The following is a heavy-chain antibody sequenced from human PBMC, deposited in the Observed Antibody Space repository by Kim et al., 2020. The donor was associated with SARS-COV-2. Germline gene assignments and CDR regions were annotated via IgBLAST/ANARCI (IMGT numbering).Heavy chain of an antibody. D-gene: IGHD6-13*01. V-gene: IGHV5-51*01. Sequence: SYRPSCQGQVTISADKSISTAYLQWSSLRASDTAMYYCARRGGQQEHFEYWGQGTLVTVSS. CDR3: ARRGGQQEHFEY. J-gene: IGHJ4*02.